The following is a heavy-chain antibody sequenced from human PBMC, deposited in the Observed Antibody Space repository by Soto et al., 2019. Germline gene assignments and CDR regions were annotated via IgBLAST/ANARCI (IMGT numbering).Heavy chain of an antibody. Sequence: SVKVSCKASGGTFSSYAISWVRQAPGQGLEWMGGIIPIFGTANYAQKFQGRVTITADESTSTAYMELSSLRSEDTAVYYCARDRATIFGVVIKAPYGMDVWGQGTTVTVSS. V-gene: IGHV1-69*13. CDR2: IIPIFGTA. CDR1: GGTFSSYA. D-gene: IGHD3-3*01. J-gene: IGHJ6*02. CDR3: ARDRATIFGVVIKAPYGMDV.